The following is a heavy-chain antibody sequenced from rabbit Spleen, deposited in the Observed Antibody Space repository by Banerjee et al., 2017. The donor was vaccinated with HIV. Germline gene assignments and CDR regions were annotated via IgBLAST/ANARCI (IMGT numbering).Heavy chain of an antibody. J-gene: IGHJ4*01. V-gene: IGHV1S45*01. Sequence: QQQLEESGGGLVKPGASLTLTCKASSFSFSDRDVMCWVRQAPGKGLEWIACINAATGKPVYATWANGRFSISRTSSTTVTLQMTSLTAADTATYFCARDLVVVIGWNFNLWGQGTLVTVS. CDR3: ARDLVVVIGWNFNL. CDR2: INAATGKP. CDR1: SFSFSDRDV. D-gene: IGHD8-1*01.